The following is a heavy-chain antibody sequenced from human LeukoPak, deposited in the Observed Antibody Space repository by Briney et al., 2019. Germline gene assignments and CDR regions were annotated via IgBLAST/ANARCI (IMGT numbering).Heavy chain of an antibody. CDR2: ISSSSSYI. J-gene: IGHJ3*02. CDR3: ARGGTELGIDAFDI. V-gene: IGHV3-21*01. Sequence: PGGSLRLSCAASGFTFSSYSMNWVRQAPGKGLEWVSSISSSSSYIYYADSVKGRFTISRDNAKNSLYLQMNSLRAEDTAVYYCARGGTELGIDAFDIWGQGTMVTVSS. D-gene: IGHD7-27*01. CDR1: GFTFSSYS.